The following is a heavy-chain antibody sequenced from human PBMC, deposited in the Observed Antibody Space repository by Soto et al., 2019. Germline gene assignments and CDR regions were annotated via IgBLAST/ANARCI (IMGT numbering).Heavy chain of an antibody. CDR1: GFSLSNARMG. J-gene: IGHJ4*02. D-gene: IGHD1-26*01. Sequence: QVTLKESGPVLVKPTETLTLTCTVSGFSLSNARMGVTWIRQPPGKALEWLAHIFSNDEKSYSTSLKSRLTISQDTSKSKVVLTMPNMDPVDTATYYCARHGRGVGARPLDYWGQGTLVTVSS. CDR2: IFSNDEK. V-gene: IGHV2-26*01. CDR3: ARHGRGVGARPLDY.